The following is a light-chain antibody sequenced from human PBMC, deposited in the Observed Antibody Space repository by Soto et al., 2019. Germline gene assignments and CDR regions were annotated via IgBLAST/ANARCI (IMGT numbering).Light chain of an antibody. J-gene: IGLJ2*01. CDR2: GNI. CDR1: SSNIGAGYD. CDR3: QSYDRSLRV. Sequence: QAVVTQPPSVSGAPGQRVTISCTGSSSNIGAGYDVHWYQHLPGTAPKLLIYGNINRPSGVPDRFSGSKSGTSASLAISGLQAEDEADYYCQSYDRSLRVFGGGTKVTVL. V-gene: IGLV1-40*01.